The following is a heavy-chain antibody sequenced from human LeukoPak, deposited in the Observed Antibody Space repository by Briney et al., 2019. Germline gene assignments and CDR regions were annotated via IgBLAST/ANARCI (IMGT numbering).Heavy chain of an antibody. D-gene: IGHD5-24*01. CDR2: IKEDGTET. CDR1: GFMFSSNW. V-gene: IGHV3-7*03. J-gene: IGHJ4*02. Sequence: GGSLRLSCAASGFMFSSNWMSWVRLAPGKGLEWVANIKEDGTETYYVDSVKGRFAISRDNAKNSLYLQMNSLRVEDTAVYYCAKEGRSLQTYWGQGTLVTVSS. CDR3: AKEGRSLQTY.